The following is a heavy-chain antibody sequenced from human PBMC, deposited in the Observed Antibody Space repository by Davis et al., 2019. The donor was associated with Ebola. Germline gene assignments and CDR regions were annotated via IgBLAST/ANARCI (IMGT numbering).Heavy chain of an antibody. Sequence: SETLSLTCTVSGGSISSSSYYWGWIRQPPGKGLEWIGSIYYSGSTYYNPSLKSRVTISVDTSKNQFSLKLSSVTAADTAVYYCARRRVTSARPRSVAFDYWGQGILVTVSS. J-gene: IGHJ4*02. CDR1: GGSISSSSYY. CDR2: IYYSGST. V-gene: IGHV4-39*01. CDR3: ARRRVTSARPRSVAFDY. D-gene: IGHD6-6*01.